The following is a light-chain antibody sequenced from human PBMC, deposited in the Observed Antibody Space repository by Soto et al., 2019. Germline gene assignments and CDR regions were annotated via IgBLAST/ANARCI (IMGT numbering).Light chain of an antibody. Sequence: QSALTQPASVSGSPGQSITISCTCTSSDVGGYNYVSWYQQHPGKAPKHMIYEVSNRPSGVSNRFSGSKSGNTASLTISGLQAEDEADYYCSSYTSSSTLVFGTGTKLTVL. CDR2: EVS. CDR1: SSDVGGYNY. CDR3: SSYTSSSTLV. V-gene: IGLV2-14*01. J-gene: IGLJ1*01.